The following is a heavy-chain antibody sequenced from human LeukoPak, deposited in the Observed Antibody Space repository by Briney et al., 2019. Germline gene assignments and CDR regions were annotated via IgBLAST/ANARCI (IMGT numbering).Heavy chain of an antibody. Sequence: GRSLRLSCAASGFTFSSYGMHWVRQAPGKGLEWVANIKQDGSEKYYVDSVKGRFTISRDNAENSVYVQMNSLRAEDTAVYYCTRMAWRSRPFDYWGQGALVTVSS. CDR1: GFTFSSYG. CDR3: TRMAWRSRPFDY. CDR2: IKQDGSEK. D-gene: IGHD2-2*01. J-gene: IGHJ4*02. V-gene: IGHV3-7*01.